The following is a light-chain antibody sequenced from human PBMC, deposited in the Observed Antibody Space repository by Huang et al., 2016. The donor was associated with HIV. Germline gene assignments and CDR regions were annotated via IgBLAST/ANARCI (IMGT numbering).Light chain of an antibody. CDR1: QDISNY. V-gene: IGKV1-33*01. CDR3: QQYDDLPT. CDR2: DAF. Sequence: DIQMTQSPSSLSASVGDRVTITCQASQDISNYLNWFQQKQGKAPTLLIYDAFNLETGGPSRFSGGGSGTDFTFTISSLYPEDVAIYYCQQYDDLPTFGPGTKVEI. J-gene: IGKJ3*01.